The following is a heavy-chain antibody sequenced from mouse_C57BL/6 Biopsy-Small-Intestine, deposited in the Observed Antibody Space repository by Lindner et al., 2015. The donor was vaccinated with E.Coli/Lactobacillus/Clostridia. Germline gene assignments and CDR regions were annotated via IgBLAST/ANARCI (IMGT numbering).Heavy chain of an antibody. V-gene: IGHV1-82*01. Sequence: VQLQESGPELVKPGASVKISCKASGYAFSNSWMNWVKQRPGKGLEWIGRIYPGDGQTNYNGKLKDKATLTADKSSSTAYMQLSSLTSEDSAVYFCARQGAQTTYYFDYWGQGTTLTVSS. D-gene: IGHD3-2*02. CDR1: GYAFSNSW. J-gene: IGHJ2*01. CDR3: ARQGAQTTYYFDY. CDR2: IYPGDGQT.